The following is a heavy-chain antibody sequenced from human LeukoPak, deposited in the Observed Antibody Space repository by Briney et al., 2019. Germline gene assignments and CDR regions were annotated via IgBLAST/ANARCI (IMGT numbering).Heavy chain of an antibody. D-gene: IGHD2-2*01. CDR3: ARDLIDTTSLNWFDP. CDR2: ISGSGGST. V-gene: IGHV3-23*01. J-gene: IGHJ5*02. Sequence: GGSLRLSCAASGFTFSSYAMSRVRQAPGKGLEWVSAISGSGGSTYYADSVKGRFTISRDNSKNTLYLQMNSLRAEDTAVYYCARDLIDTTSLNWFDPWGQGTLVTVSS. CDR1: GFTFSSYA.